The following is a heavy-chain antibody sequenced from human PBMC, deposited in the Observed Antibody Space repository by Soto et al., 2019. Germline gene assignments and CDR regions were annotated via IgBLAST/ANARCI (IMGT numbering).Heavy chain of an antibody. CDR2: ISAYNGNT. Sequence: GASVEVSCKASGYTFTNYGITWVRQAPGQGLEWMGWISAYNGNTDYAQKLQGRVTMTTDTFTSTVYMELRSLRSDDTAVYYCARRYNYDSGLDFWGQGTLVTVSS. D-gene: IGHD5-18*01. V-gene: IGHV1-18*04. CDR1: GYTFTNYG. CDR3: ARRYNYDSGLDF. J-gene: IGHJ4*02.